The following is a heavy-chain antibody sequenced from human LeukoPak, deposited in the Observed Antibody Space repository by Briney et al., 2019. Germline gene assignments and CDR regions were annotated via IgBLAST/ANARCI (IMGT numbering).Heavy chain of an antibody. D-gene: IGHD2-15*01. J-gene: IGHJ5*02. V-gene: IGHV4-59*01. CDR3: ARAVVAATLWFDP. CDR2: IYYSGST. Sequence: SETLSLTCTVSGGSISSYCWSWIRQPPGKGLEWIGYIYYSGSTNYNPSLKSRVTISVDTSKNQFSLKLSSVTAADTAVYYCARAVVAATLWFDPRGQGTLVTVSS. CDR1: GGSISSYC.